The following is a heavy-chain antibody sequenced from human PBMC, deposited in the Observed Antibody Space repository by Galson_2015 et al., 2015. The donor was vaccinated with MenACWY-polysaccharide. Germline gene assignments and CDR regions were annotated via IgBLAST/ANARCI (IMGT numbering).Heavy chain of an antibody. D-gene: IGHD4-17*01. CDR1: SSYA. CDR2: LSGNGGST. V-gene: IGHV3-23*01. J-gene: IGHJ4*02. CDR3: AKERLWFGDYGVDFDY. Sequence: SSYAMSWVRQAPGKGLEWVSALSGNGGSTYYADSVKGRFTISRDNSKNTLYLQMNSLRAEDTAVYYCAKERLWFGDYGVDFDYWGQGTLVTVSS.